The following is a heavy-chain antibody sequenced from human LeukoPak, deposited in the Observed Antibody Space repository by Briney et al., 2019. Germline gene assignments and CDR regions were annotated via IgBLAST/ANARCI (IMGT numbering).Heavy chain of an antibody. CDR3: ARHDISLGSPNWFDP. J-gene: IGHJ5*02. CDR2: IHTSGST. D-gene: IGHD3-22*01. CDR1: GGSITSYY. Sequence: SETLSLTCTFSGGSITSYYWSWIRQPAGKGLEWIGRIHTSGSTNYNPSLKSRVTISVDTSKNQFSLKLSSVTATDTAIYYCARHDISLGSPNWFDPWGQGTLVTVSS. V-gene: IGHV4-4*07.